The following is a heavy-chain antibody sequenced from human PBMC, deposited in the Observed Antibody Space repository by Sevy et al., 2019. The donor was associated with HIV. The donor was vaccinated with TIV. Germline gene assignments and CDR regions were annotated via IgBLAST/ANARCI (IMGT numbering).Heavy chain of an antibody. Sequence: ASVKVSCKASGGTFNSYAVTWVRQAPGQGLEWMGGIIPMFGTTNYAQQFQGRVSITADVSTNTVYMELSSLTSEDTVVYYCAEDRVGEVPYCSGGVCRGWFDPWGQGTLVTVSS. CDR1: GGTFNSYA. CDR2: IIPMFGTT. CDR3: AEDRVGEVPYCSGGVCRGWFDP. J-gene: IGHJ5*02. V-gene: IGHV1-69*13. D-gene: IGHD2-8*02.